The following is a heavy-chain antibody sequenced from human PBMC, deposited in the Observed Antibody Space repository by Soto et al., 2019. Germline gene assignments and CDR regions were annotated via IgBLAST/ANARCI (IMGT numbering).Heavy chain of an antibody. D-gene: IGHD1-26*01. V-gene: IGHV1-58*02. CDR3: SADHPHMAMGWPV. CDR1: GFDFGSFG. CDR2: IVVVSGST. Sequence: QMQLVQSAAEVREPGTSVRVSCRASGFDFGSFGIQFLRQTRGRGLEWIGWIVVVSGSTNYARQFQGRVAISRDMSSSTAYLDLYDLKSDDTAVYFCSADHPHMAMGWPVWGQGTTVTFSS. J-gene: IGHJ6*02.